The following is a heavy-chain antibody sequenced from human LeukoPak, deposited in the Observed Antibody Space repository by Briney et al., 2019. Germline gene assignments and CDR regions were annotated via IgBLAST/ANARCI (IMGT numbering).Heavy chain of an antibody. V-gene: IGHV3-23*01. J-gene: IGHJ5*02. D-gene: IGHD3-3*01. CDR2: ISGSGGST. CDR3: AKFATIFGVVIIPIHNWFDP. Sequence: PGVSLRLSCAASGFTFSSYAMNWVRQAPGKGLEWVSGISGSGGSTYYADSVKGRFTISRDNSKNTLYLQMNSLRAEDTAVYYCAKFATIFGVVIIPIHNWFDPWGQGTLVTVSS. CDR1: GFTFSSYA.